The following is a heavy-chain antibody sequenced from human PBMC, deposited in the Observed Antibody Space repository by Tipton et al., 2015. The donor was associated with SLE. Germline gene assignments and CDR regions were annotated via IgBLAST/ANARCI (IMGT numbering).Heavy chain of an antibody. D-gene: IGHD3-10*01. Sequence: TLSLTCTVSGGSISSGSYYWSWIRQPPGKGLEWIGSIYYSGSTYYNPSLKSRVTMSVDTSKNQFSLKLNSVTAADTATYFCARDRVRGVIHYWGQGTLVTVSS. CDR2: IYYSGST. V-gene: IGHV4-39*07. J-gene: IGHJ4*02. CDR3: ARDRVRGVIHY. CDR1: GGSISSGSYY.